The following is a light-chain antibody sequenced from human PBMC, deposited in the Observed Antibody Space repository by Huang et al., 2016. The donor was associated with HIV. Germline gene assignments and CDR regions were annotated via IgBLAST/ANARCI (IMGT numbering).Light chain of an antibody. CDR1: QGVSNY. Sequence: DIQMTQSPSSLSASVGDRVTVTCRASQGVSNYLAWFQQKPGKAPKSLIYSASTLQTGVPSRFSGSGSGTDFTLTISGLQPDDSATYYCHQYYSFPYTFGQGTKLDIK. J-gene: IGKJ2*01. CDR2: SAS. CDR3: HQYYSFPYT. V-gene: IGKV1-16*01.